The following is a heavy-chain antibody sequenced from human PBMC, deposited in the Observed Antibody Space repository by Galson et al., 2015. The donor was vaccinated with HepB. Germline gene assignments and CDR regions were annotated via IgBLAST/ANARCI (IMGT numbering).Heavy chain of an antibody. D-gene: IGHD1-20*01. J-gene: IGHJ4*02. V-gene: IGHV6-1*01. CDR3: VRDDSSNWDGRGAPNFDY. CDR2: TYYRSKWLS. CDR1: GDSVSSKSAA. Sequence: CAISGDSVSSKSAAWHWIRQSPSRGLEWLGRTYYRSKWLSFYAEAVKSRITIIPDTSKNQISLQLNSVTPEDTAMYYCVRDDSSNWDGRGAPNFDYWGRGTLVTGSS.